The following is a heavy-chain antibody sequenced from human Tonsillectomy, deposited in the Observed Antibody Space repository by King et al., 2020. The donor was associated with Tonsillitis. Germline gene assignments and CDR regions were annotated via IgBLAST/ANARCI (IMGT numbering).Heavy chain of an antibody. Sequence: TLKESGPALVKPTQTLTLTCTFSGFSLSTDDMRVSWVGQPPGKALEWLARIDWDDEKFYSTSLKTRLTLSSDTSKNQVVLRMTNMDPGDTATYYCTRSQAGSNWFDPWGRGTLVTVSS. CDR2: IDWDDEK. CDR1: GFSLSTDDMR. J-gene: IGHJ5*02. V-gene: IGHV2-70*04. CDR3: TRSQAGSNWFDP.